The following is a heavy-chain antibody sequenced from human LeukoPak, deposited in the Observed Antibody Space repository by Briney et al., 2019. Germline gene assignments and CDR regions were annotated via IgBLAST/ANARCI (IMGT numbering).Heavy chain of an antibody. CDR3: ARTPAITMAVRYFDL. D-gene: IGHD3-10*01. CDR1: GYTFTSYG. Sequence: GASVKVSCKASGYTFTSYGISWVRQAPGQGLEWMGWISAYNGNTNYAQNLQDRVTMTTDTSTNTAYMELSRLRSDDTAVYYCARTPAITMAVRYFDLWGRGTLVTVSS. CDR2: ISAYNGNT. V-gene: IGHV1-18*01. J-gene: IGHJ2*01.